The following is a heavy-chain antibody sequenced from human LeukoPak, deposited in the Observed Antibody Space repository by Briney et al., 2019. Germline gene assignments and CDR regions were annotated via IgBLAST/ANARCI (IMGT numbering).Heavy chain of an antibody. Sequence: ASVKVSCKASGYTFTSYYMHWVRQAPGQGLEWMGIINPSGGSTSYAQKFQGRVTMTRDTSTSTVYMELSSLRSEDTAVYYCARDSRDCSSTSCLKGYYYYYGMDVWGQGTTVTVSS. CDR3: ARDSRDCSSTSCLKGYYYYYGMDV. CDR1: GYTFTSYY. V-gene: IGHV1-46*01. D-gene: IGHD2-2*01. CDR2: INPSGGST. J-gene: IGHJ6*02.